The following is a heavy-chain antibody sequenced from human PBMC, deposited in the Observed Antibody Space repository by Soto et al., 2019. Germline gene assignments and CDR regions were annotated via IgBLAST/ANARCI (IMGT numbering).Heavy chain of an antibody. J-gene: IGHJ3*02. CDR2: IWYDGSNK. V-gene: IGHV3-33*01. Sequence: GGSLRLSCAASGFTFSSYGMHWVRQAPGKGLEWVAVIWYDGSNKYYADSVKGRFTISRDNSKNTLYLQMNSLRAEDTAVYYCARDRPGLRFLEWFKSHDAFDIWGQGTMVTVSS. CDR1: GFTFSSYG. CDR3: ARDRPGLRFLEWFKSHDAFDI. D-gene: IGHD3-3*01.